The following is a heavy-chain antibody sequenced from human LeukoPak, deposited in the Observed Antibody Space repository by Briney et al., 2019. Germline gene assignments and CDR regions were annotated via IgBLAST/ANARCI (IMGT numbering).Heavy chain of an antibody. J-gene: IGHJ4*02. V-gene: IGHV3-33*01. CDR3: ARAKKVGHDYDYVWGSYRYRGGVDY. CDR1: GFTFSSYG. Sequence: GGSLRLSCAASGFTFSSYGMHWVRQAPGKGLEWVAVIWYDGSNKYYADSVKGRFTISRDNSKNTLYLQMNSLRAEDTAVYYCARAKKVGHDYDYVWGSYRYRGGVDYWGQGTLVTVSS. D-gene: IGHD3-16*02. CDR2: IWYDGSNK.